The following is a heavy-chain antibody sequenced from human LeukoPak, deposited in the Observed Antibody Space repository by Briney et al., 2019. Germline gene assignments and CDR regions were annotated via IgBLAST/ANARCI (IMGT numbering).Heavy chain of an antibody. CDR3: ARYSGYQPRVYYYYGMDV. CDR2: IIPSFGTA. D-gene: IGHD5-12*01. J-gene: IGHJ6*04. Sequence: ATVKVSCKASGGTFSSYAISWVRQAPGQGLEWMGGIIPSFGTANYAQKFQGRVTITADESTSTAYMELSSLRSEDTAVYYCARYSGYQPRVYYYYGMDVWGKGTTVTVSS. V-gene: IGHV1-69*13. CDR1: GGTFSSYA.